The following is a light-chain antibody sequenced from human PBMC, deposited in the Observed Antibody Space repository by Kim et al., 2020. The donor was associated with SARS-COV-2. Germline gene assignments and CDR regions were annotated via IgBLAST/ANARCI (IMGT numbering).Light chain of an antibody. Sequence: EIVLTQSPATLSLSPGERATLSCRASQSVSSYLAWYQQKPGQAPRLLIYDASNRATGIPARFSGSGSGTDFTLTISSLEPEDFAVYYCQQRSNWPPYTFGQGTKLGD. CDR2: DAS. V-gene: IGKV3-11*01. J-gene: IGKJ2*01. CDR1: QSVSSY. CDR3: QQRSNWPPYT.